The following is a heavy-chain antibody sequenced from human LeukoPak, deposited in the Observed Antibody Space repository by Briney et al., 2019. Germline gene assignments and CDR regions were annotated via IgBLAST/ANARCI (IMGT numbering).Heavy chain of an antibody. CDR3: ARDDYGDYVRDY. D-gene: IGHD4-17*01. CDR2: ISAYNGNT. Sequence: ASVKVSCKASGYTFTSYGIRWVRQAPGQGLEWMGWISAYNGNTNYAQKLQGRVTMTTDTSTSTAYMELRSLRSDDTAVYYCARDDYGDYVRDYWGQGTLVTVSS. V-gene: IGHV1-18*01. CDR1: GYTFTSYG. J-gene: IGHJ4*02.